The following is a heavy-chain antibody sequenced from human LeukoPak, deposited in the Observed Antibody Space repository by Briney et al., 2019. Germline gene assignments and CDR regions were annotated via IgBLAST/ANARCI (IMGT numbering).Heavy chain of an antibody. Sequence: GGSLRLFCAASGFTFSSYWMNWVRRTPGKGLEGGSSITTSSSYMFYADSVRGRFTISRDNAENSLYLQMNSLRDEDTAVYYCARDPYSGGYGAYYYYMDVWGKGTTVTVSS. CDR1: GFTFSSYW. CDR3: ARDPYSGGYGAYYYYMDV. CDR2: ITTSSSYM. V-gene: IGHV3-21*01. J-gene: IGHJ6*03. D-gene: IGHD6-19*01.